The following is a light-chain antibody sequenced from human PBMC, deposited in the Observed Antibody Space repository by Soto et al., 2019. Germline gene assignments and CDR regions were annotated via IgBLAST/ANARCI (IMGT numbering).Light chain of an antibody. CDR1: SSGVGSYTL. CDR3: CSYACSSKYV. Sequence: QSVLAQTDSVSGSPGQSITISRTGTSSGVGSYTLVSWYQQHPGKAPKLVIYEGSKRPSGVSNRCSGSKSGNTASLTMSGLQAEDDAAYYCCSYACSSKYVLGSGTKLTVL. J-gene: IGLJ1*01. CDR2: EGS. V-gene: IGLV2-23*01.